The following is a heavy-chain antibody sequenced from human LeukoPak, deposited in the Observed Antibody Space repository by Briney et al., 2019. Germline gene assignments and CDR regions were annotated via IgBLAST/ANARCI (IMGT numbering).Heavy chain of an antibody. CDR1: GYSSTSYW. CDR2: IDPSDSYT. J-gene: IGHJ4*02. V-gene: IGHV5-10-1*01. Sequence: GESLKISCKGSGYSSTSYWISWVRQMPGRGLELMGRIDPSDSYTNYSPSFEGHVTISADKSISTAYLQWSSLKASDTAMYYCARQPGGVAPYYFDYWGQGTLVTVSS. D-gene: IGHD3-16*01. CDR3: ARQPGGVAPYYFDY.